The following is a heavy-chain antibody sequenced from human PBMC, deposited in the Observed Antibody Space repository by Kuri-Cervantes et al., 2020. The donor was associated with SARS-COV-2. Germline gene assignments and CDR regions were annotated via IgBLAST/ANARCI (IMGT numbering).Heavy chain of an antibody. J-gene: IGHJ4*02. CDR1: GYTLTSYA. D-gene: IGHD6-19*01. V-gene: IGHV1-18*01. CDR3: ATTGIAVAGRAGSDY. Sequence: ASVKVSCKASGYTLTSYAMHWVRQAPGQGLGWMGWISAYNGNTNYAQKLQGRVTMTTDTSTSTAYMELRSLRSDDTAVYYCATTGIAVAGRAGSDYWGQGTLATVSS. CDR2: ISAYNGNT.